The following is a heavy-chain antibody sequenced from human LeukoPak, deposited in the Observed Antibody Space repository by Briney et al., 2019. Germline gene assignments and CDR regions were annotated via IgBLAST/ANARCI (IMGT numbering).Heavy chain of an antibody. Sequence: GRSLRLSCAASGFTFSSYGMHWVRQAPGKGLEWVSVISYDGGNKYYADSVKGRFTISRDNSKNTLYLQMNSLRAGDTAVYYCAKDLEQLVPGGFDYWGQGTLVTVSS. CDR3: AKDLEQLVPGGFDY. D-gene: IGHD6-6*01. V-gene: IGHV3-30*18. CDR2: ISYDGGNK. J-gene: IGHJ4*02. CDR1: GFTFSSYG.